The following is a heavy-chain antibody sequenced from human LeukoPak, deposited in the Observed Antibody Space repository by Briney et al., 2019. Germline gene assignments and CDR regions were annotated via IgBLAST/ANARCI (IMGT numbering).Heavy chain of an antibody. V-gene: IGHV1-18*01. J-gene: IGHJ3*02. CDR2: ISAYNGYT. D-gene: IGHD1-26*01. Sequence: ASVKVSCKASGYTFTNYGFSWVRQAPGQGLEWMGWISAYNGYTDYAQKFQFRVTMTTDTSTSTAYMELRSLRSDDTAVYYCAGGSSGSYYGSAFDIWGQGTMVTVSS. CDR1: GYTFTNYG. CDR3: AGGSSGSYYGSAFDI.